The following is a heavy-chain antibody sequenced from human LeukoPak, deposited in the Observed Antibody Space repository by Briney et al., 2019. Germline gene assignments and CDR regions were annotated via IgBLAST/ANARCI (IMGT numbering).Heavy chain of an antibody. D-gene: IGHD1-26*01. CDR3: ARAWELDS. CDR1: GFTFSSYV. Sequence: PGGSLKLSCAASGFTFSSYVMHWVRQAPGKGLEWVAVISYDGSNKYYADSVKGRSTISRDNSKNTLYPQMNSLRDEDTAVYYCARAWELDSWGQGTLVTVSS. V-gene: IGHV3-30*03. J-gene: IGHJ4*02. CDR2: ISYDGSNK.